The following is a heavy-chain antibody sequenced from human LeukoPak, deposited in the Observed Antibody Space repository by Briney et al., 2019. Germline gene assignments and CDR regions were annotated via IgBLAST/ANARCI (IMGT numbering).Heavy chain of an antibody. CDR2: IYSGGST. Sequence: PGGSLRLSCAASGFTVSSNYMSWVRQAPGKGLEWVSVIYSGGSTYYADSVKGRFTISRDNSKNTLYLQMNSLRAEDTAVYYCARGSCSGGSCYLYYYYMDVWGKGTTVTISS. V-gene: IGHV3-66*01. J-gene: IGHJ6*03. CDR3: ARGSCSGGSCYLYYYYMDV. D-gene: IGHD2-15*01. CDR1: GFTVSSNY.